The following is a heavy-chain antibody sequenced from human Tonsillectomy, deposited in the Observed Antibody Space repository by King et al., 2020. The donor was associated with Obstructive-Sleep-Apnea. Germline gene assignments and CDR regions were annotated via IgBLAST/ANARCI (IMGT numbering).Heavy chain of an antibody. CDR3: ARGGDVVATD. V-gene: IGHV3-7*01. CDR1: GFTFSNFC. J-gene: IGHJ4*02. D-gene: IGHD5-12*01. Sequence: VKLVESGGGLVQPGGSLRLSCAASGFTFSNFCMTWVRQAPGKGLEWVANIKQDGSDKYYVDSVKGRFTISRDNAKNSLYLQMNSLRAEDTAVYYCARGGDVVATDWGQGTLVTVSS. CDR2: IKQDGSDK.